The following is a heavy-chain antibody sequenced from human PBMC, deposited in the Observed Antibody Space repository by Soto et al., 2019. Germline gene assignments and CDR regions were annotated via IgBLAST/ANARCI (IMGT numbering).Heavy chain of an antibody. CDR2: IYHSGTT. CDR3: ARQCRGVTCHWFVP. J-gene: IGHJ5*02. CDR1: GGSISSHF. D-gene: IGHD2-15*01. V-gene: IGHV4-59*08. Sequence: PSETLSLTCTVSGGSISSHFWTWIRQPPGKGLEWIGYIYHSGTTNYNPSLKSRLTISIDTSKNQFSLTLTSVTAADTAVYYCARQCRGVTCHWFVPWGQGTLVTVSS.